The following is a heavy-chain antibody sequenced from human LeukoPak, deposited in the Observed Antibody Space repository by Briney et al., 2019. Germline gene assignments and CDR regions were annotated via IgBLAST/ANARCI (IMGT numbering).Heavy chain of an antibody. CDR1: GGSFSGYY. CDR2: INHSGST. D-gene: IGHD5-12*01. J-gene: IGHJ4*02. CDR3: ARARTRGYSGYAGGQFDY. Sequence: PSETLSLTSAVYGGSFSGYYWSWIRQPPGKGLEWIGEINHSGSTNYNPSLKSRVTISVDTSKNQFSLKLSSVTAADTAVYYCARARTRGYSGYAGGQFDYWGQGTLVTVSS. V-gene: IGHV4-34*01.